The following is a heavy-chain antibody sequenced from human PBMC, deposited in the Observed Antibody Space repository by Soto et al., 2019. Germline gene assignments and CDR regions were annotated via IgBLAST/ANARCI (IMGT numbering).Heavy chain of an antibody. Sequence: SETLSLTCTVSGGPISSYYWSWIRQPPGKGLEWIGYTYYSGSTNYNPSLKSRVTISVDTSKNQFSLKLSSVTAADTAVYYCGGKNYDSSGYFDYWGQGTLVTVSS. D-gene: IGHD3-22*01. J-gene: IGHJ4*02. CDR1: GGPISSYY. CDR2: TYYSGST. CDR3: GGKNYDSSGYFDY. V-gene: IGHV4-59*01.